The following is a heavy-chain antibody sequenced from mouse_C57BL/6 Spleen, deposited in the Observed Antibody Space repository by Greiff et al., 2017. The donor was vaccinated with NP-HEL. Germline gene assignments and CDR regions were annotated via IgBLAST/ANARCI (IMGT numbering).Heavy chain of an antibody. CDR1: GYSITSGHY. CDR3: ARVLYYDYDVGAMDY. CDR2: ISYDGSN. Sequence: EVKLEESGPGLVKPSQSLSLTCSVTGYSITSGHYWNWIRQFPGNKLEWMGYISYDGSNNYNPSLKNRISITRDTSKNQFFLKLNSVTTEDTATYYCARVLYYDYDVGAMDYWGQGTSVTVSS. V-gene: IGHV3-6*01. D-gene: IGHD2-4*01. J-gene: IGHJ4*01.